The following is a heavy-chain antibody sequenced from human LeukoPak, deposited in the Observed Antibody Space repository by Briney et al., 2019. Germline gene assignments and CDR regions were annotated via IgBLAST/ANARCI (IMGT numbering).Heavy chain of an antibody. D-gene: IGHD5-24*01. CDR2: IWYDGSNK. CDR3: AKDIQLST. J-gene: IGHJ3*01. CDR1: GFTFSSYG. V-gene: IGHV3-33*06. Sequence: AGGSLRLSCAASGFTFSSYGMHWVRQAPGKGLEWVAVIWYDGSNKYYADSVKGRFTISRDNSKNTLSLQMNSLRVEDTAMYFCAKDIQLSTWGLGTMVTVSS.